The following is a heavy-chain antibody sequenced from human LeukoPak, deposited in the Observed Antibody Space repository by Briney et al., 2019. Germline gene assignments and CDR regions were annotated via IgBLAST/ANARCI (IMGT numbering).Heavy chain of an antibody. V-gene: IGHV3-23*01. CDR1: GFTFSSYA. Sequence: GGSLRLSCAASGFTFSSYAMIWVRQAPGKGLEWVSAISGSGGSTYYADSVKGRFTISRDNSKNTLYLQMNSLRAEDTAVYYCAKDAPYYYDSSGYYYADAFDIWGQGTMVTVSS. CDR3: AKDAPYYYDSSGYYYADAFDI. CDR2: ISGSGGST. J-gene: IGHJ3*02. D-gene: IGHD3-22*01.